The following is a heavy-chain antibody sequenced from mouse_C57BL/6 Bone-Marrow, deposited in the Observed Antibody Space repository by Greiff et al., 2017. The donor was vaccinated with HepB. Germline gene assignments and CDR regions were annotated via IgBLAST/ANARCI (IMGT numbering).Heavy chain of an antibody. CDR1: GFNIKDDY. CDR3: TMGSSYDYYAMDY. D-gene: IGHD1-1*01. Sequence: DVQLQESGAELVRPGASVKLSCTASGFNIKDDYMHWVKQRPEQGLEWIGWIDPENGDTEYASKFQGKATITADTSSNTAYLQRSSLTSEDTAVYYCTMGSSYDYYAMDYWGQGTSVTVSS. CDR2: IDPENGDT. V-gene: IGHV14-4*01. J-gene: IGHJ4*01.